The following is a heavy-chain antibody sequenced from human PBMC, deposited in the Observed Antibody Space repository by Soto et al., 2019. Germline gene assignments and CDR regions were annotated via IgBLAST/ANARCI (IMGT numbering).Heavy chain of an antibody. CDR1: GFTFSSSA. CDR2: ISGSGSNT. CDR3: AKAGAVALLRDAFDI. J-gene: IGHJ3*02. Sequence: GGSLRLSCAASGFTFSSSAMSWVRQAPGKGLEWVSGISGSGSNTYYADSVKGRFTISRDNSKNTLYLQMNSLRAEDTAIYYCAKAGAVALLRDAFDIWGQGTMVTVSS. D-gene: IGHD6-19*01. V-gene: IGHV3-23*01.